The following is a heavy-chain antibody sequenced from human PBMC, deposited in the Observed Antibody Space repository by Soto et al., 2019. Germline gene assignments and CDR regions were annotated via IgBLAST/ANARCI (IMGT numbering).Heavy chain of an antibody. CDR1: GVSVRSFY. J-gene: IGHJ5*02. Sequence: SETLSLTCNVSGVSVRSFYWSWIRQPAGKGLEWIGRIYGTGRSGSSNYNPSLKGRVTMSVDTSKNQISLKLTSVTAADTAVYYCARDKETVGGYTLYDPWGQGILVTVSS. V-gene: IGHV4-4*07. D-gene: IGHD3-16*01. CDR3: ARDKETVGGYTLYDP. CDR2: IYGTGRSGSS.